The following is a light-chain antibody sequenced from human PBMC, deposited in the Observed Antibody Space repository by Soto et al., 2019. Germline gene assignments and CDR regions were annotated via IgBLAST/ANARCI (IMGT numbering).Light chain of an antibody. CDR1: SSDVGSYNL. J-gene: IGLJ3*02. CDR2: EGS. CDR3: CSYAGGTTYWV. V-gene: IGLV2-23*01. Sequence: QSALTQPASVSGSPGQSITISCTGTSSDVGSYNLVSWYQQHPGKAPKLMIYEGSKRPSGISNRFSGSKSGNTASLTISGLQAEDEADYYYCSYAGGTTYWVFGGGTKLTVL.